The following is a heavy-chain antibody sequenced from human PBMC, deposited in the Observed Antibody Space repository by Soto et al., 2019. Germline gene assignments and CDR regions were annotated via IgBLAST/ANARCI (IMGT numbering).Heavy chain of an antibody. D-gene: IGHD4-17*01. J-gene: IGHJ4*02. CDR1: GYTFTSYY. Sequence: GASVKVSRKASGYTFTSYYMHCVRQAPGQGLEWMGIINPSGGSTSYAQKFQGRVTMTRDTSTSTVYMELSSLTSEDTAVYYCARAPRPGGTVTFDYWGQGTLVTVSS. CDR2: INPSGGST. V-gene: IGHV1-46*03. CDR3: ARAPRPGGTVTFDY.